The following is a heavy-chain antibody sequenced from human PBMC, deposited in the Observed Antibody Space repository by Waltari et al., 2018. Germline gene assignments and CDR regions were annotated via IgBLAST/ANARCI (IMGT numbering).Heavy chain of an antibody. V-gene: IGHV3-30*10. D-gene: IGHD3-22*01. CDR3: ARDSKKEGPITSIVVANPYFQY. J-gene: IGHJ1*01. Sequence: QVHLVQSGGGVAQPGRSLRLSCAASGFNFSRFAMHWVPQAPGRGPGWGAIRSFDGNKIEYRDTVKGRITISRDNSKSTLYLQMNNLKVEDTAVYYCARDSKKEGPITSIVVANPYFQYWGQGTPVTVSS. CDR2: RSFDGNKI. CDR1: GFNFSRFA.